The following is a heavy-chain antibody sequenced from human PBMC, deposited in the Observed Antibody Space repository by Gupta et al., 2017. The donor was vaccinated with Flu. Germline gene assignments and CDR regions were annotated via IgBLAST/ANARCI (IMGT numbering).Heavy chain of an antibody. CDR3: ARHHCSGNSCYLSRFDY. Sequence: QLQLQESGPGLAKPSETLSLTCTVSGGSIRSSTYYWGWVRPPPGKGLEWIGSVYYSGNTYYNPSLKSRVTISVDTSRNQFSLKLNSVTAADTAVYYCARHHCSGNSCYLSRFDYWGQGTLVTVSS. CDR2: VYYSGNT. D-gene: IGHD2-2*01. J-gene: IGHJ4*02. CDR1: GGSIRSSTYY. V-gene: IGHV4-39*01.